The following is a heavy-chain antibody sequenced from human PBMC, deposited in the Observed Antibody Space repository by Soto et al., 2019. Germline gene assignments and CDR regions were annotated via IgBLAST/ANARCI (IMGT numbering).Heavy chain of an antibody. CDR2: INTRGGTT. V-gene: IGHV1-46*02. D-gene: IGHD3-22*01. CDR1: GYTFNRFY. J-gene: IGHJ4*02. Sequence: QVQLVQSGAEVRKPGASVRLSCKASGYTFNRFYLHWVRQAPGQGLEWMGIINTRGGTTAYAQNFRGRLTVTRDTSTSTLYMELSSLRSEDTAVFYCARVLEGRYYYESSGYWGQGTLVTVSS. CDR3: ARVLEGRYYYESSGY.